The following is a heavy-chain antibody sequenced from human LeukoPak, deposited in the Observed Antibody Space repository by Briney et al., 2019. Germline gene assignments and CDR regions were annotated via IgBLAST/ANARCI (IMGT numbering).Heavy chain of an antibody. CDR3: AREVKVRGVIISLHAFDI. Sequence: PGGSLRLSCAASGFTFSSYEMNWVRQAPGKGLEWVAVISYDGSNKYYADSVKGRFTISRDNSKNTLYLQMNSLRAEDTAVYYCAREVKVRGVIISLHAFDIWGQGTMVTVSS. CDR2: ISYDGSNK. CDR1: GFTFSSYE. D-gene: IGHD3-10*01. V-gene: IGHV3-30*04. J-gene: IGHJ3*02.